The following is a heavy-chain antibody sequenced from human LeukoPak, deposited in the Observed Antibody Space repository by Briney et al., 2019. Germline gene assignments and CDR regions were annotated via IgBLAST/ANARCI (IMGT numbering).Heavy chain of an antibody. CDR1: GGSISSGSYY. V-gene: IGHV4-61*02. D-gene: IGHD6-19*01. CDR3: ANTGYSSGWGFDY. J-gene: IGHJ4*02. CDR2: IYTSGST. Sequence: SQTLSLTCTVSGGSISSGSYYWSWIRQPAGKGLEWIGRIYTSGSTNYNPSLKSRVTISVDTSKNQFSLKLSSVTAADTAVYYCANTGYSSGWGFDYWGQGTLVTVSS.